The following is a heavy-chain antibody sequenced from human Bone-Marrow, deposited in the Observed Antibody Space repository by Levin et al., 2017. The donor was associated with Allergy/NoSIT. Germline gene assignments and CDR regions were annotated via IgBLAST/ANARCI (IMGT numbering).Heavy chain of an antibody. D-gene: IGHD3-10*01. CDR2: IYYDGIT. Sequence: SQTLSLTCTVSGGSVRSGGYYWSWIRQRPGKGLEWIGYIYYDGITKYNPAYESRAGISVNMSKNQLSLQLMSVTATDTAVYYCTRDGGSGSFYNRPFDFWGHGTLVTVSS. CDR1: GGSVRSGGYY. V-gene: IGHV4-31*03. CDR3: TRDGGSGSFYNRPFDF. J-gene: IGHJ4*01.